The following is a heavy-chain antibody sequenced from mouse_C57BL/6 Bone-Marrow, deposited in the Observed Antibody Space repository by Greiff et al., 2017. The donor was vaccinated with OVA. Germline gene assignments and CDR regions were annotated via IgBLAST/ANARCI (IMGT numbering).Heavy chain of an antibody. Sequence: VKLQESGAELARPGASVKLSCKASGYTFTSYGISWVKQRTGQGLEWIGEIYPRSGNTYYNEKFKGKATLTADKSSSTAYMELRSLTSEDSAVYFCAGPYGYDYAMDDWGQGTSVTVSS. V-gene: IGHV1-81*01. D-gene: IGHD2-2*01. CDR2: IYPRSGNT. J-gene: IGHJ4*01. CDR1: GYTFTSYG. CDR3: AGPYGYDYAMDD.